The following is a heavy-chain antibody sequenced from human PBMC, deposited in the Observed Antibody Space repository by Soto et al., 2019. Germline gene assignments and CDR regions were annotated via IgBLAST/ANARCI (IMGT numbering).Heavy chain of an antibody. D-gene: IGHD2-2*01. CDR1: GFTSSSHW. CDR3: ARGVPNCSSSSCYFDF. CDR2: ISGDGRTT. Sequence: GGSLRRSCAASGFTSSSHWMNWVRQAPGKGLVWVSRISGDGRTTSHADSVKGRFTISRDNAKNTLYLQVNSLRVEDTAVYYCARGVPNCSSSSCYFDFWGQGILVTVSS. J-gene: IGHJ4*02. V-gene: IGHV3-74*01.